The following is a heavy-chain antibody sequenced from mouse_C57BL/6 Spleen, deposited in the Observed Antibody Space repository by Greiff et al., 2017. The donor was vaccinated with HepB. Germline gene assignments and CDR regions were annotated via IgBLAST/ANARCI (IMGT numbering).Heavy chain of an antibody. CDR1: GYTFTSYT. CDR3: ARGGIPYAMDY. J-gene: IGHJ4*01. V-gene: IGHV1-4*01. Sequence: VQLQQSGAELARPGASVKMSCKASGYTFTSYTMHWVKQRPGQGLEWIGYINPSSGYTKYNQKFKDKATLTADKSSSTAYMQLSSLTSEDSAVYYCARGGIPYAMDYGGQGTSVTVSS. CDR2: INPSSGYT.